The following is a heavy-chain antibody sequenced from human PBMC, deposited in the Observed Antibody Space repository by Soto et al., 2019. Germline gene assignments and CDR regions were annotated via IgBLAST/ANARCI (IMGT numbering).Heavy chain of an antibody. Sequence: QVQLQESGPGLVKPSETLSLTCTVSGGSISSYYWSWIRQPPGKGLEWIGYIYYSGSTNYNPSLKSRVTISVDTSKNQFSLKLSSVTAADTAVYYCARQAEYSHLLYYFDYWGQGTLVTVSS. J-gene: IGHJ4*02. CDR3: ARQAEYSHLLYYFDY. CDR1: GGSISSYY. CDR2: IYYSGST. D-gene: IGHD2-15*01. V-gene: IGHV4-59*08.